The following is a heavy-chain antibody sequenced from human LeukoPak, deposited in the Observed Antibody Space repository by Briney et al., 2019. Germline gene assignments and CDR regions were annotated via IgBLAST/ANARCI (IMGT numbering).Heavy chain of an antibody. CDR1: GYTFTSYY. V-gene: IGHV1-46*01. CDR2: INPSGGST. J-gene: IGHJ6*03. Sequence: GASVKVSCKASGYTFTSYYMHWVRQAPGQGLEWMGIINPSGGSTSYAQKFQGRVTMTRDTSTSTVYMELSSLRSEDTAVYYCARVGVPAANPYYYYYMDVWGKGTTVTVSS. CDR3: ARVGVPAANPYYYYYMDV. D-gene: IGHD2-2*01.